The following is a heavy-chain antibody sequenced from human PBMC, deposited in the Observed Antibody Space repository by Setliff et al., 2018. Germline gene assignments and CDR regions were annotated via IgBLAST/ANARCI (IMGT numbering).Heavy chain of an antibody. J-gene: IGHJ4*02. CDR1: EFTLSTYW. D-gene: IGHD3-10*01. CDR2: INSDGSTT. V-gene: IGHV3-74*01. CDR3: RLWFGELLRDY. Sequence: HPGGSLRLSCAASEFTLSTYWIHWVRQAPRKGLVWVSRINSDGSTTTYADSVKGRFTISRDNGKNTVYLQMSSLRTEDTAVYYCRLWFGELLRDYWGQGTLVTVSS.